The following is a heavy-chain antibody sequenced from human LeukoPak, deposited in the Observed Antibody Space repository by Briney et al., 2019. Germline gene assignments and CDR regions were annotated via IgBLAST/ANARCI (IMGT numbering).Heavy chain of an antibody. CDR1: GYLFSNYW. D-gene: IGHD4-23*01. Sequence: GESLKISCQGSGYLFSNYWIGLVRQMPGKGLEWMGIIYPDDSDTRYSPSFQGQVTMSADKSIRTAYLQWSSLKASDTSIYYCARSELTPKRYFRYWGQGTLVTVSS. J-gene: IGHJ4*02. CDR2: IYPDDSDT. V-gene: IGHV5-51*01. CDR3: ARSELTPKRYFRY.